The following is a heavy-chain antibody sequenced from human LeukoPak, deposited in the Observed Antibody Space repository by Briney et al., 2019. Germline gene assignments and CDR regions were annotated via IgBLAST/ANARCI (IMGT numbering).Heavy chain of an antibody. CDR3: ASLNIPAAIAPQFDP. D-gene: IGHD2-2*02. Sequence: PSETLSLTCTVSGGSISSSSYYWGWIRQPPGKGLEWLGRIYYSGSTYYNPSLKSRVTISVDTSKNQFSLKLSSVTAADTAVYYCASLNIPAAIAPQFDPWGQGTLVTVSS. J-gene: IGHJ5*02. CDR1: GGSISSSSYY. CDR2: IYYSGST. V-gene: IGHV4-39*01.